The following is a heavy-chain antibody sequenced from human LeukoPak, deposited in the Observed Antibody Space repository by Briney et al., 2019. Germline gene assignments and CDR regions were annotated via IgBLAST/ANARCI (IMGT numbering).Heavy chain of an antibody. V-gene: IGHV3-30*01. CDR2: ISYDAINK. CDR1: GFTFSSYA. D-gene: IGHD1-26*01. J-gene: IGHJ3*01. Sequence: GGSLRLSCAASGFTFSSYAMSWVRQGPGKGLQWVSFISYDAINKYYSDSVKGRFTISRDNSKNMLYLQLDSLRAEDTAVYYCARESGSQRAFDFWGQGTMVTVSS. CDR3: ARESGSQRAFDF.